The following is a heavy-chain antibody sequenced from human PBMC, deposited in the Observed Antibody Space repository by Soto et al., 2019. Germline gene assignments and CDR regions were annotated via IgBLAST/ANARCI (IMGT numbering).Heavy chain of an antibody. Sequence: HPGGSLRLSCAASGFTFSSYGMHWVRQAPGKGLEWVAVISYDGSNKYYADSVKGRFTISRDNSKNTLYLQMNSLRAEDTAVYYCAKTFDIVVVVAATGFDYWGQGTLVTVSS. J-gene: IGHJ4*02. V-gene: IGHV3-30*18. CDR3: AKTFDIVVVVAATGFDY. D-gene: IGHD2-15*01. CDR1: GFTFSSYG. CDR2: ISYDGSNK.